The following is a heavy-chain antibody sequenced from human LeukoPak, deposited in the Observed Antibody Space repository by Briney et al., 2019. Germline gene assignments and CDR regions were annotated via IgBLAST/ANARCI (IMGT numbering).Heavy chain of an antibody. J-gene: IGHJ6*02. CDR3: AKSSGGDYYYYGMDV. Sequence: GSLRLSCAASGFTVSSNYMSWVRQAPGKGPEWVSVIYSGGSTYYADSVKGRFTISRDNSKNTLYLQMNSLRAEDTAVYYCAKSSGGDYYYYGMDVWGQGTTVTVSS. CDR1: GFTVSSNY. V-gene: IGHV3-53*01. D-gene: IGHD3-10*01. CDR2: IYSGGST.